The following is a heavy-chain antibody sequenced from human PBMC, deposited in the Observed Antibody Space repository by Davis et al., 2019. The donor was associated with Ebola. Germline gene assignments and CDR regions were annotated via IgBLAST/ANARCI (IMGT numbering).Heavy chain of an antibody. CDR3: ARERWIQLWLRYFDL. D-gene: IGHD5-18*01. J-gene: IGHJ2*01. CDR2: ISSGSTI. V-gene: IGHV3-69-1*01. Sequence: PGGSLRLSCAASGFTFSDYYMSWIRQAPGKGLEWVSYISSGSTIYYADSVKGRFTISRDNAKNSLYLQMNSLRVEDTAVYYCARERWIQLWLRYFDLWGRGTLVTVSS. CDR1: GFTFSDYY.